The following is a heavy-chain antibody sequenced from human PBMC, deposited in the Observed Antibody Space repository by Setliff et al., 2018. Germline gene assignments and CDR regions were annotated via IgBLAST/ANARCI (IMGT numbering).Heavy chain of an antibody. Sequence: SETLSLTCTVSGGSITGHYWSWIRQTPGKGLEWIGYSHYTGSPNYKNPSLASRATISVDSAKNQVSLRLSSVTAADTAVYYCARWMEYYQRDNRGEGGMDVWGKGTTVTVSS. CDR2: SHYTGSP. J-gene: IGHJ6*03. V-gene: IGHV4-59*11. CDR1: GGSITGHY. CDR3: ARWMEYYQRDNRGEGGMDV. D-gene: IGHD2-2*01.